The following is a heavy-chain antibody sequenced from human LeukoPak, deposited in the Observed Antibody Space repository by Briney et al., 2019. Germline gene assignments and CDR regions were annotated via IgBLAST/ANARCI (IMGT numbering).Heavy chain of an antibody. CDR3: VQTTGWPGFDY. D-gene: IGHD1-1*01. J-gene: IGHJ4*02. Sequence: SETLSPTCTTSGVSINRFYWSWVRQPPGKGLEWIGNIYSGVPTYFNPSLKSRVTISVDTSKNQFSLNLTSVTAADTAMYYCVQTTGWPGFDYWGQGILVTVSS. CDR1: GVSINRFY. CDR2: IYSGVPT. V-gene: IGHV4-4*09.